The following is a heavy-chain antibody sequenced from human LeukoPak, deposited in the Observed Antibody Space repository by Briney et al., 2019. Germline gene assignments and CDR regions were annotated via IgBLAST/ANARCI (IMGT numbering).Heavy chain of an antibody. D-gene: IGHD2-21*02. Sequence: ASVKVSCKPSGYTFTGYYMHGVRQAPGQGLEWMGRINPNSGATNYAQKFQGRVTMTRDTSISTAYMELTTLRSDDTAVYYCAKSIEYCGADCYGYFDLWGRGTLVTVSS. V-gene: IGHV1-2*06. CDR1: GYTFTGYY. CDR2: INPNSGAT. J-gene: IGHJ2*01. CDR3: AKSIEYCGADCYGYFDL.